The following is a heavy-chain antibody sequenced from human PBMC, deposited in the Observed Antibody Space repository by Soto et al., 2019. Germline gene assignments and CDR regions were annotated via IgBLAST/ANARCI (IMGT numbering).Heavy chain of an antibody. CDR2: ISTYNGNT. CDR1: GYTFYTYS. D-gene: IGHD6-6*01. J-gene: IGHJ5*02. Sequence: GASVKGSCKASGYTFYTYSIAWVRQAPGQGLEWLGWISTYNGNTNYAQKLQGRVTMTTDTSTTTAYMELRSLTSDDTAVYYCARKSRSSSWFDAWGQGTLVPVSS. CDR3: ARKSRSSSWFDA. V-gene: IGHV1-18*01.